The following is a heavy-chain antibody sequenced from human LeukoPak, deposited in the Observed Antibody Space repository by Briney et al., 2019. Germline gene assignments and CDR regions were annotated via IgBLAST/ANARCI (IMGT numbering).Heavy chain of an antibody. D-gene: IGHD6-13*01. J-gene: IGHJ5*02. Sequence: SETLSLTCAVYGGSFSGYYWSWIRQPPGKGLEWIGEINHSGSTNYNPSLKSRVTISVDTSKNQFSLKLSFVTAADTAVYYCARGRRGYSSSWYWFDPWGQGTLVTVSS. CDR3: ARGRRGYSSSWYWFDP. CDR2: INHSGST. CDR1: GGSFSGYY. V-gene: IGHV4-34*01.